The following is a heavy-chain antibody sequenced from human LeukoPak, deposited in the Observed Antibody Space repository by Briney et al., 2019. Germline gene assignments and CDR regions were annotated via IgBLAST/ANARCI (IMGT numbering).Heavy chain of an antibody. CDR2: INSDGSST. CDR3: ASEGVIRVY. Sequence: GGSLRLSCAASGFTFSSYAMSWVRQAPGKGLVWVSRINSDGSSTSYADSVKGRFTISRDNAKNTLYLQMNSLRAEDTAVYYCASEGVIRVYWGQGTLVTVSS. CDR1: GFTFSSYA. V-gene: IGHV3-74*01. J-gene: IGHJ4*02. D-gene: IGHD3-10*01.